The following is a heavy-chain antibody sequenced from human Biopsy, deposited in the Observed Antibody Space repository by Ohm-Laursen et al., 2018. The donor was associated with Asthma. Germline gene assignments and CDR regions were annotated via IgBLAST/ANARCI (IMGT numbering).Heavy chain of an antibody. CDR1: YGSITSGGYY. J-gene: IGHJ4*02. V-gene: IGHV4-31*03. CDR2: IYYSGST. D-gene: IGHD3-22*01. Sequence: TLSLTCTVSYGSITSGGYYWTWICQHPGKGLEWIGFIYYSGSTYYNPSLKSRVSISIDTSKNQFSLKLSSVTAADTAVYYCARAQDYYDSRGYYRSFDYWGQGTPVTVSS. CDR3: ARAQDYYDSRGYYRSFDY.